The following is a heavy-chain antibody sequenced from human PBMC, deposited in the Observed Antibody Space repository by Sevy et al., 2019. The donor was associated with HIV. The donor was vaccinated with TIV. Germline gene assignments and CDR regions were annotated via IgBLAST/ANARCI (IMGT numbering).Heavy chain of an antibody. Sequence: SETLSLTCTVSGGSISKSSYYWGWVRQPPGKGLEWIGSLYYSGSTYSNPSLKSRVTISVDTSKNQFSLKLSSVTAAETAVYYCASHGNYYDRNGYYFGAFDIWGQGTMVTVSS. V-gene: IGHV4-39*01. CDR2: LYYSGST. CDR3: ASHGNYYDRNGYYFGAFDI. D-gene: IGHD3-22*01. J-gene: IGHJ3*02. CDR1: GGSISKSSYY.